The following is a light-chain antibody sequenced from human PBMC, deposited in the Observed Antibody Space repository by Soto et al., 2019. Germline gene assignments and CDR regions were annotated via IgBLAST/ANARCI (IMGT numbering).Light chain of an antibody. J-gene: IGKJ3*01. CDR3: QQSYSTTPFT. CDR1: QSISSY. V-gene: IGKV1-39*01. Sequence: DIQMTQSPSSLSASVGDRVTITCRASQSISSYLNWYQQKPGKAPKLLIYAASSLQSGVTSRFSGSGSGTDFTLTISSLQPEDFATYYCQQSYSTTPFTFGPGTNVDIK. CDR2: AAS.